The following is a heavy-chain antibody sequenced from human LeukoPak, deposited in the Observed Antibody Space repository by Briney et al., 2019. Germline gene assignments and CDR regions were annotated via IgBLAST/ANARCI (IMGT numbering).Heavy chain of an antibody. V-gene: IGHV1-24*01. CDR2: FDPEDGEA. CDR3: ATLRSYWYSSSWYVAFDI. CDR1: GYTLTELS. Sequence: GASVKVSCKVSGYTLTELSMHWVRQAPGKGREWMGGFDPEDGEAIYAQKFQGRVTMTEDTSTDTAYMELSSLRSEDTAVYYCATLRSYWYSSSWYVAFDIWGQGTMVTVSS. D-gene: IGHD6-13*01. J-gene: IGHJ3*02.